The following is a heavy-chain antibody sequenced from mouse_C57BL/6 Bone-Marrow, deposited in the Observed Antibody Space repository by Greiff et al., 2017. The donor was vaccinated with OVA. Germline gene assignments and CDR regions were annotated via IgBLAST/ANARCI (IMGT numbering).Heavy chain of an antibody. J-gene: IGHJ3*01. Sequence: EVQGVESGGGLVKPGGSLKLSCAASGFTFSDYGMHWVRQAPETGLEWVAYISSGSSTIYYADTVKGRFTISRDNAKNTLFLQMTSLRSEDTAMYYCATDYSPFAYWGQGTLVTVSA. CDR1: GFTFSDYG. CDR3: ATDYSPFAY. V-gene: IGHV5-17*01. D-gene: IGHD2-12*01. CDR2: ISSGSSTI.